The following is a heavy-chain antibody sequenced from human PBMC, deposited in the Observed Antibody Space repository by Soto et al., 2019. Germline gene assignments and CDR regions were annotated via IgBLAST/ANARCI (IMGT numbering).Heavy chain of an antibody. CDR3: ARVYGDYLDF. D-gene: IGHD4-17*01. J-gene: IGHJ4*02. V-gene: IGHV4-59*01. CDR1: GGSISSYS. CDR2: IYHSGST. Sequence: SETLSLTCTVSGGSISSYSWSWIRQPPGKGLEWIGYIYHSGSTNDNPSLKSRVTISVDTSKHQFSLKLSSVTAADTAVYYCARVYGDYLDFWGQGTLVTVSS.